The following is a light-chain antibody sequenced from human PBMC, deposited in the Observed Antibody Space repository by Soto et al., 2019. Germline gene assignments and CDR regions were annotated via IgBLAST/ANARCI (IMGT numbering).Light chain of an antibody. J-gene: IGLJ3*02. CDR2: EVP. CDR1: IRAVGAYNL. V-gene: IGLV2-14*01. CDR3: SAYTDRSTLV. Sequence: QCAVTQPASVSASAGQSIPISCSGTIRAVGAYNLVSWYQQHPGTAPKLLINEVPNRPSGISSRISGSRSGNTASLPISGLQHEDEGDYYCSAYTDRSTLVFGRGTK.